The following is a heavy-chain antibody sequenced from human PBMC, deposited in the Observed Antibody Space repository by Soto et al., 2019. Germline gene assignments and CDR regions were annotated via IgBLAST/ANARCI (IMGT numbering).Heavy chain of an antibody. CDR2: IYTSGST. Sequence: PSETLSLTCTVSGGSISSYYWSWIRQPAGKGLEWIGRIYTSGSTNYNPSLKSRVTMSVDTSKNQFSLKLSSVTAADTAVYYCARDSSSGWYYYYGMDVWGQGTTVTVSS. V-gene: IGHV4-4*07. CDR1: GGSISSYY. D-gene: IGHD6-19*01. CDR3: ARDSSSGWYYYYGMDV. J-gene: IGHJ6*02.